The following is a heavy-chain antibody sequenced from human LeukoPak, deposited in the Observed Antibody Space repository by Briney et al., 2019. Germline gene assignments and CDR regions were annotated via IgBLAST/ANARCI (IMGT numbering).Heavy chain of an antibody. CDR3: AKEYSGSPYADY. V-gene: IGHV3-23*01. J-gene: IGHJ4*02. D-gene: IGHD1-26*01. CDR2: ISGSGGST. Sequence: GGSLRLSCAPSGFTFSSYGMSWVRQAPGKGLEWVSAISGSGGSTYYADSVKGRFTISRDNSKNTLYLQMNSLRAEDTAVYYCAKEYSGSPYADYWGQGTLVTVSS. CDR1: GFTFSSYG.